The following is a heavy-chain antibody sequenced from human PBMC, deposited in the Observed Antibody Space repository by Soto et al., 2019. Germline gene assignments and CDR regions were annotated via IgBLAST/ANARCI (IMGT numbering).Heavy chain of an antibody. CDR1: GFAVSSNF. Sequence: VQLVETGGGLIQPGGSVRLSCAASGFAVSSNFVNWVRQAPGKGLEWVSVIYSGGNTYYADSVKGRFTISRDTSKNAVYLQMNSLRAEDTALYYCARGTDTAKIRFDPRGQGTLVTVSS. CDR2: IYSGGNT. V-gene: IGHV3-53*02. J-gene: IGHJ5*02. CDR3: ARGTDTAKIRFDP.